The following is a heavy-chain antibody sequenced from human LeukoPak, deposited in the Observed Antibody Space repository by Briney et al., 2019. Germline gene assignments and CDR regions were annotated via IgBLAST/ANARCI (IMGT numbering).Heavy chain of an antibody. D-gene: IGHD6-13*01. J-gene: IGHJ4*02. V-gene: IGHV1-2*02. CDR2: INPNSGGT. CDR1: GYTFTGYY. CDR3: ARDRVAAAGLLDY. Sequence: GASVKVSCKASGYTFTGYYMHWVRQAPGQGLEWMGWINPNSGGTNYAQKFQGRVTMTRDTSISTAYMELSRLRSDDTAAYYCARDRVAAAGLLDYWGQGTLVTVSS.